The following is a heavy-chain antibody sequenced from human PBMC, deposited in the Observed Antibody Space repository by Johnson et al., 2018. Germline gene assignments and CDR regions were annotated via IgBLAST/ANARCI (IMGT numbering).Heavy chain of an antibody. Sequence: VQLVQSGGGLVQPGGSLKLSCAASGFAFSGSAMHWVRQASGKGLEWVGRIRSKANSFATAYAASVEGRFTISRDDSKNTAYLQMNSLKTEDTAVYYCTTFLRWELEFDFWGQGTLVTVSS. D-gene: IGHD1-7*01. CDR3: TTFLRWELEFDF. J-gene: IGHJ4*02. CDR1: GFAFSGSA. CDR2: IRSKANSFAT. V-gene: IGHV3-73*01.